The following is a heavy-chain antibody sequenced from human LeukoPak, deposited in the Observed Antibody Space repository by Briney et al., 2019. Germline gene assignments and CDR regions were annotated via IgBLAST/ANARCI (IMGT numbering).Heavy chain of an antibody. D-gene: IGHD4-17*01. CDR3: ARYSSMTTVTFYY. CDR1: GYSISSGYY. CDR2: IYHSGST. J-gene: IGHJ4*02. Sequence: SETLSLTCTVSGYSISSGYYWGWIRQPPGKGLEWIGSIYHSGSTYYNPSLKSRVTMSVDTSKNQFSLKLSSVTAADTAVYFCARYSSMTTVTFYYWGQGTLVTVSS. V-gene: IGHV4-38-2*02.